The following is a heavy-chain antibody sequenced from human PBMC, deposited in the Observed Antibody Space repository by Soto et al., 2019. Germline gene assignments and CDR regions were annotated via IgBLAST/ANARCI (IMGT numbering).Heavy chain of an antibody. CDR1: GGTFSGFY. D-gene: IGHD3-10*01. J-gene: IGHJ4*02. Sequence: QVQLQQRGAGLLKPSETLSLTCAVDGGTFSGFYWTWIRQSPGKGLEWIGEINHSGSTNYNPSLANRVTISVDTSKNQFSLTLSSVTAADTAVYYCARGLYSYGSGSFLAFGYWGQGTLVTVSS. V-gene: IGHV4-34*01. CDR3: ARGLYSYGSGSFLAFGY. CDR2: INHSGST.